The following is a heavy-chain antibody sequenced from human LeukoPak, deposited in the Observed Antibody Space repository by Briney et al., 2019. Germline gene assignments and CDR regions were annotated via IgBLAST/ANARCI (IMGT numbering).Heavy chain of an antibody. CDR3: ARGNLYYDFWSGLYYFDY. CDR1: GYTFTSYG. Sequence: ASVKVSCKASGYTFTSYGISWVRQAPGQGLEWMGWISAYNGNTNYAQKLQGRVTMTTDTSTSTACMELRSLRSDDTAVYYCARGNLYYDFWSGLYYFDYWGQGTLVTVSS. V-gene: IGHV1-18*01. D-gene: IGHD3-3*01. CDR2: ISAYNGNT. J-gene: IGHJ4*02.